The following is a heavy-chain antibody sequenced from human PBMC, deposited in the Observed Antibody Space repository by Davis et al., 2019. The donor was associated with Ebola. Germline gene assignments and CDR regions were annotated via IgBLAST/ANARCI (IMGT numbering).Heavy chain of an antibody. J-gene: IGHJ6*02. CDR2: IYYSGST. V-gene: IGHV4-39*07. D-gene: IGHD2-2*01. CDR3: AGAIRYYYYGMDV. CDR1: GGSISSSSYY. Sequence: MPSETLSLTCTVSGGSISSSSYYWGWIRQPPGKGLEWIGSIYYSGSTNYNPSLKSRVTISVDTSKNQFSLKLSSVTAADTAVYYCAGAIRYYYYGMDVWGQGTTVTVSS.